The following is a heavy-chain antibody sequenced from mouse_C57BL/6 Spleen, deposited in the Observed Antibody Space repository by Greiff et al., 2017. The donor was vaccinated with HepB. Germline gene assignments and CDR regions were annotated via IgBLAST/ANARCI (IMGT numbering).Heavy chain of an antibody. CDR2: IDPSDSYT. CDR1: GYTFTSYW. Sequence: VQLQQPGAELVMPGASVKLSCKASGYTFTSYWMHWVKQRPGQGLEWIGEIDPSDSYTNYNQKFKGKSTLTVDKSSSTAYMQLSSLTSEDSAVYYCARGGLGPYFDYWGQGTTLTVPS. CDR3: ARGGLGPYFDY. V-gene: IGHV1-69*01. D-gene: IGHD4-1*01. J-gene: IGHJ2*01.